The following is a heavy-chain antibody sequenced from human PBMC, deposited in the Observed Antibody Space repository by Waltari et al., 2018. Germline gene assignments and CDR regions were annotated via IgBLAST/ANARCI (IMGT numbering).Heavy chain of an antibody. D-gene: IGHD1-26*01. CDR2: ISSSSSYI. V-gene: IGHV3-21*01. CDR3: ARDGVGVGYYYGMDV. Sequence: EVQLVESGGGLVKPGGSLRLSCAASGFTFSSYSMNWVRQAPGKGLEWVSSISSSSSYIYYADSVKGRFTISRDNAKNSRYLQMNSLRAEDTAVYYCARDGVGVGYYYGMDVWGQGTTVTVSS. J-gene: IGHJ6*02. CDR1: GFTFSSYS.